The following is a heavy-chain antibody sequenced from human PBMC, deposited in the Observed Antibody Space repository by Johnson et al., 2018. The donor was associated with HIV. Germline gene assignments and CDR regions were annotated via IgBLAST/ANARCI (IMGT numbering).Heavy chain of an antibody. V-gene: IGHV3-30*03. Sequence: QVQLVESGGGLVQPGGSLRLSCAASGFNFDDYGMSWVRQAPGKGLAWVAVISYDGSHQYYADSVKGRFTISRDTSKNTLYLQMNSLRADDTAVYYCAREARSERSAVAVSDAFDIWGQGTMVTVSS. CDR1: GFNFDDYG. CDR2: ISYDGSHQ. CDR3: AREARSERSAVAVSDAFDI. D-gene: IGHD6-19*01. J-gene: IGHJ3*02.